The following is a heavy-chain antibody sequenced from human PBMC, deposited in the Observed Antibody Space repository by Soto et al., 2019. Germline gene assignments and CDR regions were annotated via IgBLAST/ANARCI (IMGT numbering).Heavy chain of an antibody. D-gene: IGHD3-22*01. J-gene: IGHJ1*01. Sequence: PSETLSLTCTVSGGSISSYYWSWIRQPPGKGLEWIGYIYYSGSTNYNPSLKSRVTISVDTSKNQFSLKLSSVTAADTAVYYCARDEYYYDSSGYYPPYFQHWGQGTLVTVSS. CDR1: GGSISSYY. CDR2: IYYSGST. V-gene: IGHV4-59*01. CDR3: ARDEYYYDSSGYYPPYFQH.